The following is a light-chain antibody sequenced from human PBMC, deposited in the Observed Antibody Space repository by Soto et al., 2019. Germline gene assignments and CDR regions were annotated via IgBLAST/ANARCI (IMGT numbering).Light chain of an antibody. CDR3: QQYNSYSQT. CDR2: KAS. V-gene: IGKV1-5*03. CDR1: QTISSW. J-gene: IGKJ1*01. Sequence: DIQMTQSPSPLSGSVGDRVTITCRASQTISSWLAWYQQKPGKAPKLLIYKASTLKSGVPSRFSGSGSGTEFTLTISSLQPDDVATYYCQQYNSYSQTFGQGTKVDIK.